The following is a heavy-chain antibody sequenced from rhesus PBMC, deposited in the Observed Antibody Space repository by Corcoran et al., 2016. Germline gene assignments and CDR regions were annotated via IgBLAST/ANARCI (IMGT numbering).Heavy chain of an antibody. Sequence: VQLQESGPGLVKPSETLSLTCAGSVGSISRGYYYWSWIRQPPGKGLEWIGYLTYSGSTSYTPSLKSRVTISRDTSKNQFYLKLSAVTAAGTAVYYCARGGGMNPFDDWGQGVLVTVSS. V-gene: IGHV4-122*02. CDR3: ARGGGMNPFDD. CDR1: VGSISRGYYY. CDR2: LTYSGST. D-gene: IGHD6-13*01. J-gene: IGHJ4*01.